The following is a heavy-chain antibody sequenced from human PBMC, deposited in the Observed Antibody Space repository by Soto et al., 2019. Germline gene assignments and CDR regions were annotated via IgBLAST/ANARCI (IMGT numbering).Heavy chain of an antibody. CDR3: AMGANFYYDTSRY. D-gene: IGHD3-22*01. CDR1: GLTFSIYA. V-gene: IGHV3-30-3*01. J-gene: IGHJ4*02. Sequence: QVHLVESGGGVVQSGGSLRLSCAAPGLTFSIYALHWVRQAPGKGLEWVAAMSPNGTNEYYADSVKGRFTISRDTSKSTLYLQMTSLRPDDTAVYYCAMGANFYYDTSRYWGQGTLVTVSS. CDR2: MSPNGTNE.